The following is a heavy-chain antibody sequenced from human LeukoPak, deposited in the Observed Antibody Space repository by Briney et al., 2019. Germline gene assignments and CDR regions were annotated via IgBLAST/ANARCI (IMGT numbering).Heavy chain of an antibody. CDR3: VRSGRDGYLDY. V-gene: IGHV6-1*01. J-gene: IGHJ4*02. D-gene: IGHD5-24*01. Sequence: SQTLSLTSAISGEGVSGDSAGTRWVRQSPSRGLGWVGSTKYRSQWYNGSSVVVTRRMTINPDTSNTQFYLQLISVTPEETAVYFCVRSGRDGYLDYWGQGTLVTVSS. CDR1: GEGVSGDSAG. CDR2: TKYRSQWYN.